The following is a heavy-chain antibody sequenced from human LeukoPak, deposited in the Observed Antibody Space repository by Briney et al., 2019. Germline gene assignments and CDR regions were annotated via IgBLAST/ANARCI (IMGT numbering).Heavy chain of an antibody. CDR1: GGTFSSYA. CDR3: ARDGEAGGYFDY. CDR2: IIPIFGTA. Sequence: SVKVSCKASGGTFSSYAISWVRQAPGQGLEWMGRIIPIFGTANYAQKFQGRVTITTDESTSTAYMELSSLRSEDTAVYYCARDGEAGGYFDYWGEGTLVTVSS. D-gene: IGHD2-8*02. J-gene: IGHJ4*02. V-gene: IGHV1-69*05.